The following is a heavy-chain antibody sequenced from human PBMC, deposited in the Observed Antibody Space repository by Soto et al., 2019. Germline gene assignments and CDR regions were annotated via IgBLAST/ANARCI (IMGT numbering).Heavy chain of an antibody. D-gene: IGHD5-12*01. J-gene: IGHJ4*02. Sequence: PSETLSLTCTASGGSISSGGYYWSWIRQHPGKGLEWIGYIYYSGSTYYNPSLKSRVTISVDTSKNQFSLKLSSVTAADTAVYYCARVLYSGYDLTPPFDYWGQGTLVTVSS. CDR2: IYYSGST. V-gene: IGHV4-31*03. CDR3: ARVLYSGYDLTPPFDY. CDR1: GGSISSGGYY.